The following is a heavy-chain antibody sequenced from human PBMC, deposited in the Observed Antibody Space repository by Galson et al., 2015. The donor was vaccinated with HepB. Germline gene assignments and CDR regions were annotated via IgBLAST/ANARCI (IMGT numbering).Heavy chain of an antibody. V-gene: IGHV4-59*01. D-gene: IGHD3-10*01. CDR3: ARGRSGYHDIDGWGSMDV. CDR1: GGSISTYC. J-gene: IGHJ6*02. CDR2: IYYSGNT. Sequence: ETLSLTCTVSGGSISTYCWSWIRQPPGKGLQWIGYIYYSGNTNYNPSLNSRLTISADSSKKQLSLKLRSVTAADTAVYYCARGRSGYHDIDGWGSMDVWGQGTTVIVSS.